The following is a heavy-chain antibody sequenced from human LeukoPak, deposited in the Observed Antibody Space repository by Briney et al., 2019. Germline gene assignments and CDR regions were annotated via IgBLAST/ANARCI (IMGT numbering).Heavy chain of an antibody. Sequence: GGSLRLSCAASGFTFDDYAMHWVRHAPRKGLEWVSRISWNSGSIVYADSVKGRFTISRDNVKNSLYLQMYSLRAEDTALYYCAKGLRGYSYGWDYWGQGTLVTVSS. CDR2: ISWNSGSI. D-gene: IGHD5-18*01. CDR3: AKGLRGYSYGWDY. CDR1: GFTFDDYA. V-gene: IGHV3-9*01. J-gene: IGHJ4*02.